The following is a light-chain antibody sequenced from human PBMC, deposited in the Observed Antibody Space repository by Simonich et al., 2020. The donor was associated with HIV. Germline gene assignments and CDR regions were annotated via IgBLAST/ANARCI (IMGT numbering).Light chain of an antibody. Sequence: DIVMTQSPDSLAVYLGERATINCKSSQSVLYSSNNKNYVVWYQQKPGQPPKLLIYWAPTRESGVPDRFSGSGSGTDFTLTISSLQAEDVAVYYCQQYYSTPRTFGQGTKVEIK. V-gene: IGKV4-1*01. CDR1: QSVLYSSNNKNY. CDR2: WAP. J-gene: IGKJ1*01. CDR3: QQYYSTPRT.